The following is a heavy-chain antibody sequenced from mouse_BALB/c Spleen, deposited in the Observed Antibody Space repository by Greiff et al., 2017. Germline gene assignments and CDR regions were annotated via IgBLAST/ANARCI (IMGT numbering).Heavy chain of an antibody. Sequence: VQLQQSGPGLVKPSQTVSLTCTVTGISITTGNYRWSWIRQFPGNKLEWIGYIYYSGTITYNPSLTSRTTITRDTSKNQFFLEMNSLTAEDTATYYCARYGNYEAMDYWGQGTSVTVSS. D-gene: IGHD2-10*02. CDR3: ARYGNYEAMDY. V-gene: IGHV3-5*02. CDR2: IYYSGTI. J-gene: IGHJ4*01. CDR1: GISITTGNYR.